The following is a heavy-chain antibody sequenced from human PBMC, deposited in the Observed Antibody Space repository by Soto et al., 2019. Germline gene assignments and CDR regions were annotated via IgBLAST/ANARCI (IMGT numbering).Heavy chain of an antibody. CDR2: INPNSGGT. D-gene: IGHD6-13*01. V-gene: IGHV1-2*04. Sequence: GASVKVSCKASGYTFTGYYMHWVRQAPGQGLEWMGWINPNSGGTNYAQKFQGWVTMTRDTSISTAYMELSRLRSDDTAMYYCTVSYRTYSSSSSRNDAFDIWGQGTMVTVSS. CDR3: TVSYRTYSSSSSRNDAFDI. CDR1: GYTFTGYY. J-gene: IGHJ3*02.